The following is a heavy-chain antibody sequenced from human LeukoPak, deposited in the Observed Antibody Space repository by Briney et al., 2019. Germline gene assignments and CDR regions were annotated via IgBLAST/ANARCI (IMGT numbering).Heavy chain of an antibody. D-gene: IGHD4-17*01. Sequence: PGGSLRLSCAAPGFTVSSNYMSWVRQAPGKGLEWVSVIYSGGSTYYADSVKGRFTISRDNSKNTLYLQMNSLRAEDTAVYYCARPTPRYGYFDYWGQGTLVTVSS. CDR3: ARPTPRYGYFDY. V-gene: IGHV3-66*04. CDR1: GFTVSSNY. J-gene: IGHJ4*02. CDR2: IYSGGST.